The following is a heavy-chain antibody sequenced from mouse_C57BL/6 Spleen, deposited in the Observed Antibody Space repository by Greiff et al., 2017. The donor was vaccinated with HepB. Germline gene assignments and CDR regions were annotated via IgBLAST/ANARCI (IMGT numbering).Heavy chain of an antibody. Sequence: VHVKQSDAELVKPGASVKISCKVSGYTFTDHTIHWMKQRPEQGLEWIGYIYPRDGSTKYNEKFKGKATLTADKSSSTAYMQLNSLTSEDSAVYFCARGGDGYYVGFAYWGQGTLVTVSA. CDR3: ARGGDGYYVGFAY. V-gene: IGHV1-78*01. CDR2: IYPRDGST. CDR1: GYTFTDHT. D-gene: IGHD2-3*01. J-gene: IGHJ3*01.